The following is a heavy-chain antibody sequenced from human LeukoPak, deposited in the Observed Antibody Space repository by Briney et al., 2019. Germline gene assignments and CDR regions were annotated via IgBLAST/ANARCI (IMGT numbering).Heavy chain of an antibody. Sequence: GGSLRLSCAASGFTFDDYGMSWVRHAPGKGLEWVSGINWNGGSTGYADSVKGRFTISRDNAKNSLYLQMNSLRAEDTAVYYCARDLRYYDSSGHDYWGQGTLVTVSS. V-gene: IGHV3-20*04. CDR1: GFTFDDYG. CDR2: INWNGGST. D-gene: IGHD3-22*01. J-gene: IGHJ4*02. CDR3: ARDLRYYDSSGHDY.